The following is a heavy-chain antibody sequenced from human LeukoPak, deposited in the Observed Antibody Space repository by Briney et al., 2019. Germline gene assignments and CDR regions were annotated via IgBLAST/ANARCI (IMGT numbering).Heavy chain of an antibody. CDR3: AELGITMIGGV. J-gene: IGHJ6*04. V-gene: IGHV3-48*03. CDR2: ISSSGSTI. D-gene: IGHD3-10*02. Sequence: GGSLRLSCAASGFTFSSYEMNWVRQAPGKGLEWVSYISSSGSTIYYADSVKGRFTISRDNAKNSLHLQMNSLRAKDTAVYYCAELGITMIGGVWGKGTTVTISS. CDR1: GFTFSSYE.